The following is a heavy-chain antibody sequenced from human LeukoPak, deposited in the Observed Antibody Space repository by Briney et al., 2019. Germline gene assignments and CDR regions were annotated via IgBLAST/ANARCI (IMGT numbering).Heavy chain of an antibody. Sequence: GGSLRLSCAASGFTFSSYSMNWVRQAPGKGLGWVSCISSSSSTIYYADSVKGRFTISRDNAKNSLYLQMNSLRAEDTAVYYCARTGIAAAGTALYMDVWGKGTTVTVSS. CDR2: ISSSSSTI. D-gene: IGHD6-13*01. V-gene: IGHV3-48*04. J-gene: IGHJ6*03. CDR1: GFTFSSYS. CDR3: ARTGIAAAGTALYMDV.